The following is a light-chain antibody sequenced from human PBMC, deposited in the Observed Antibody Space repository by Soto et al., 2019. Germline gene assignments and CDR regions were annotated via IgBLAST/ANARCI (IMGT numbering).Light chain of an antibody. J-gene: IGLJ3*02. CDR3: QSYDRSLSGLGV. Sequence: QSVLTQPPSVSGAPGQRVTISCTGSSSKIGAGSDVHWYQQLPGAAPKLLIYGNNSRPSGVPDRFSGSKSGTSASLAITGLRVEDEAAYYCQSYDRSLSGLGVFGVGTKLTAL. V-gene: IGLV1-40*01. CDR2: GNN. CDR1: SSKIGAGSD.